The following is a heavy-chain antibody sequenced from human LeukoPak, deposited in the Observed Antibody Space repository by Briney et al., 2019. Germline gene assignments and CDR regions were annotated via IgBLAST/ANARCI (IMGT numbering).Heavy chain of an antibody. J-gene: IGHJ4*02. V-gene: IGHV4-39*07. CDR2: VYYRGNT. Sequence: PSETLSLTCAVSGGSISSSSYYWGWIRQPPGKGLEWIGSVYYRGNTYYNPSLKSRVTTSVDTSKNQFSLKVSSMTAADTAVYYCARAGSLDVDYWGQGTLVTVSS. CDR1: GGSISSSSYY. D-gene: IGHD3-10*01. CDR3: ARAGSLDVDY.